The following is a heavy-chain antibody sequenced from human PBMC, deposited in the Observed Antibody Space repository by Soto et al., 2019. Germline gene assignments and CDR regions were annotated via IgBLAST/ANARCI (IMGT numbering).Heavy chain of an antibody. Sequence: QLQLQESGSGLVKPSQTLSLTCAVSGGSISSGGYSWSWIRQPPGKGLEWIGYIYHSGSTYYNPSXXSXVXTSVDRSKNQFSLKLSSVTAADTAVYYCARDRLLDYWGQGTLVTVSS. CDR1: GGSISSGGYS. CDR2: IYHSGST. J-gene: IGHJ4*02. CDR3: ARDRLLDY. V-gene: IGHV4-30-2*01. D-gene: IGHD3-22*01.